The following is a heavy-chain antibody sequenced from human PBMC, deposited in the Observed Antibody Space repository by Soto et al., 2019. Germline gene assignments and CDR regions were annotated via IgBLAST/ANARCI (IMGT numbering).Heavy chain of an antibody. V-gene: IGHV3-53*02. D-gene: IGHD1-1*01. Sequence: EVQLVETGGGLIQPGGSLRLSCTASGFTVSSNYMTWVRQAPGKGLEWVSVIYSGGNTYYADSVKGRFTSSRDKSKNPPDLQMNSLRAEETAGYYCAGATGRYWGQGTLVTVSS. CDR2: IYSGGNT. CDR3: AGATGRY. J-gene: IGHJ4*02. CDR1: GFTVSSNY.